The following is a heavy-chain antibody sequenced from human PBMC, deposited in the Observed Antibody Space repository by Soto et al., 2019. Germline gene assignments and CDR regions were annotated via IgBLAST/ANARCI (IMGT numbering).Heavy chain of an antibody. V-gene: IGHV1-3*01. CDR1: GYTFTSYA. J-gene: IGHJ3*02. CDR3: ARNYDSSELDAFDI. Sequence: GKVSCKASGYTFTSYAMHWVRQAPGQRLEWMGWINAGNGNTKYSQKFQGRVTITRDTSASTAYMELSSLRSEDTAVYYCARNYDSSELDAFDIWGQGTMVTVSS. CDR2: INAGNGNT. D-gene: IGHD3-22*01.